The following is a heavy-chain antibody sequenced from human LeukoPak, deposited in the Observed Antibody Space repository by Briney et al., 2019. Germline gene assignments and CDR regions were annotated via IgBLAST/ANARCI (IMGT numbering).Heavy chain of an antibody. J-gene: IGHJ4*02. CDR1: GFTFSDYW. V-gene: IGHV3-74*01. CDR3: ARDRGPRTGFMVREAYDY. Sequence: SGGSLRLSCAASGFTFSDYWIHWVRQAPGKGLVWVSRINTDGSITNYADSVKGRFSISRDNAKNTLYLQMSSLRAGDTAVYYCARDRGPRTGFMVREAYDYWGQGTLVTVSS. CDR2: INTDGSIT. D-gene: IGHD3-10*01.